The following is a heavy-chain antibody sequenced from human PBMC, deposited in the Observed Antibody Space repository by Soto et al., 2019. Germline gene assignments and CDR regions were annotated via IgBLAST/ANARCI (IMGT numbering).Heavy chain of an antibody. J-gene: IGHJ4*02. CDR2: ISHRSLTI. V-gene: IGHV3-11*01. CDR3: ARGGGSSPFDY. Sequence: GGSLRLSCAASGFAFSDHYMAWFRQTPERGLEWLAYISHRSLTIYHARSVKDRFTISRDDATDSLYLQLNSLRVEDTAVYFCARGGGSSPFDYWGQGTVVTVSS. D-gene: IGHD6-6*01. CDR1: GFAFSDHY.